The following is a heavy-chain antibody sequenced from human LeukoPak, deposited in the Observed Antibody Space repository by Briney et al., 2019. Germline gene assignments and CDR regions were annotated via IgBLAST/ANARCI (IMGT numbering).Heavy chain of an antibody. CDR2: IYTSGST. Sequence: SQTLSLTCTVSGGSISSGSYYWSWLRQPAGKGLEWIGRIYTSGSTNYNPSLKSRVTISVDTSKNQFSLKLSSVTAADTAVYYCARGPNREYSSSSPLYYYYYYMDVWGKGTTVTVSS. J-gene: IGHJ6*03. CDR1: GGSISSGSYY. V-gene: IGHV4-61*02. CDR3: ARGPNREYSSSSPLYYYYYYMDV. D-gene: IGHD6-6*01.